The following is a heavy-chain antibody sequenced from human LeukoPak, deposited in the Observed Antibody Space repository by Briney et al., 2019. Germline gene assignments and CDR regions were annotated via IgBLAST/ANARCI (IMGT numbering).Heavy chain of an antibody. J-gene: IGHJ6*03. CDR1: GFTFSSYW. CDR3: AGAPNYYYMDV. V-gene: IGHV3-7*01. Sequence: GGSLRLSCAVSGFTFSSYWTTWVRQAPGKGLEWVANIKQDGSEINYVDSVKGRFTISRDNAKNSLYLQMNSLRAEDTAVYYCAGAPNYYYMDVWGKGTTVTVSS. CDR2: IKQDGSEI.